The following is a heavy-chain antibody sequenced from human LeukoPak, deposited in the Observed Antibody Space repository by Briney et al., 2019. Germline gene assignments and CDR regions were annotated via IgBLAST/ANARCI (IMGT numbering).Heavy chain of an antibody. CDR2: VYYTGSS. D-gene: IGHD3-10*01. Sequence: SETLSLTCSVSGDSIRSSYWSWIRQPPGKGLEWIGYVYYTGSSYYNPSLKSRVTTSIDMSKNQFSLKLTSMTAADTAVYYCAGYGSGSYYKAFDFWGQGILVTVSS. V-gene: IGHV4-59*01. CDR1: GDSIRSSY. J-gene: IGHJ4*02. CDR3: AGYGSGSYYKAFDF.